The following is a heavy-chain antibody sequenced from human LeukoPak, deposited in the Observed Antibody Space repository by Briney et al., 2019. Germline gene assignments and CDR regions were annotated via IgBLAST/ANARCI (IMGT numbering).Heavy chain of an antibody. D-gene: IGHD6-13*01. V-gene: IGHV3-7*01. CDR3: ATPTAGTWHFDC. CDR1: GFTFSNYW. Sequence: GGSLRLSCAASGFTFSNYWMSWVRQAPGKGLEWVANIKQDASEKYYVDSVKGRFTISRDSAKNSLYLQMNSLRAEDTAVYYCATPTAGTWHFDCWGQGTLVTVSS. J-gene: IGHJ4*02. CDR2: IKQDASEK.